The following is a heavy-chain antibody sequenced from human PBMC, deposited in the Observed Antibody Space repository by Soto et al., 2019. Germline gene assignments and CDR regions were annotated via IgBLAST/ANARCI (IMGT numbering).Heavy chain of an antibody. CDR1: GGSICNSDYF. V-gene: IGHV4-39*01. J-gene: IGHJ4*02. CDR2: ISHTGSP. D-gene: IGHD1-1*01. CDR3: ASQLESTTYFDY. Sequence: PSETLSLTCTVSGGSICNSDYFWAWMRQPPGKGLEWVGTISHTGSPRYNPSLKSRVTISVDTSKNQFSLRLPSVTAADTAVFYCASQLESTTYFDYWGRGTLVTVSS.